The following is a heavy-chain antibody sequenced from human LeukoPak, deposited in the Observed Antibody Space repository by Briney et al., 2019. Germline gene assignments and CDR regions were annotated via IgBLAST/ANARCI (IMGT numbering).Heavy chain of an antibody. CDR2: FKSSSYI. J-gene: IGHJ6*02. Sequence: GGSLRLSCAASGFVFSSYDMNWVRQAPGKGLEWVSCFKSSSYIYYADSVRGRFTISRDNAKNSLYLQMNSLRAEDTAVYYCAKELPLTIFGVANGMDVWGQGTTVIVSS. CDR1: GFVFSSYD. D-gene: IGHD3-3*01. CDR3: AKELPLTIFGVANGMDV. V-gene: IGHV3-21*01.